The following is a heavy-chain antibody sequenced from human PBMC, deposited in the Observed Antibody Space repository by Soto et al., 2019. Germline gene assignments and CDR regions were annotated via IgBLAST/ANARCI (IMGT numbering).Heavy chain of an antibody. V-gene: IGHV3-23*01. CDR1: GFTFSSYA. J-gene: IGHJ3*02. D-gene: IGHD6-13*01. Sequence: PGGSLRLSCAASGFTFSSYAMSWVRQAPGKGLEWVSAISGSGGSTYYADSVKGRFTISRDNSKNTLYLQMNSLRAEDTAVYYCATTRIATFLERAFDIWGQGTMVTVSS. CDR2: ISGSGGST. CDR3: ATTRIATFLERAFDI.